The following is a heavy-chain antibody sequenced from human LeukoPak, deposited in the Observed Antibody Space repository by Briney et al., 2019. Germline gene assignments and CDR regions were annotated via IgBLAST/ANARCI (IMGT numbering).Heavy chain of an antibody. D-gene: IGHD2-15*01. CDR2: INPNSGGT. J-gene: IGHJ4*02. CDR1: GYIFTDYY. V-gene: IGHV1-2*02. CDR3: ARGYCNGGTCYSQDY. Sequence: ASVKVSCKASGYIFTDYYVHWVRQAPGQGLEWMGWINPNSGGTKYKQKFQGRVTMTGDTSISTAYMELSSLRYDDTALYYCARGYCNGGTCYSQDYWGQGTLVTVSS.